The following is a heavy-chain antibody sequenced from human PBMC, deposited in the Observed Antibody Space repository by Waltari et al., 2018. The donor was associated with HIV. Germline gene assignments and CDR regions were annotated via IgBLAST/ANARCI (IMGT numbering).Heavy chain of an antibody. Sequence: QVQLVQSGAEVKKPGASVKVSCKASGYTFTSYYMHWVRQAPGQGLEWMGIINPSGGSTSYAQKFQGRVTMTRDTSTSTVYMELSSLRSEDTAVYYCARSGQLGELSFHLSNWFDPWGQGTLVTVSS. CDR2: INPSGGST. D-gene: IGHD3-16*02. J-gene: IGHJ5*02. CDR3: ARSGQLGELSFHLSNWFDP. CDR1: GYTFTSYY. V-gene: IGHV1-46*01.